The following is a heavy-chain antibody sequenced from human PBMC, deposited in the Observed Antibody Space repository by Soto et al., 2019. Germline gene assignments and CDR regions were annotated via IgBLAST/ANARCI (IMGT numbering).Heavy chain of an antibody. Sequence: QVQLVESGGGVVQPGRSLRLSCAASGFSFSIYAMHWVRQAPGKGLEWVAVISYHGSTEYYGDSVKGRFTISRDNSKNTLYLQMYILRHEDTAIYYCARGYSYGTNWESDALDIWGQGAMVTVSS. J-gene: IGHJ3*02. CDR3: ARGYSYGTNWESDALDI. V-gene: IGHV3-30*16. CDR1: GFSFSIYA. CDR2: ISYHGSTE. D-gene: IGHD5-18*01.